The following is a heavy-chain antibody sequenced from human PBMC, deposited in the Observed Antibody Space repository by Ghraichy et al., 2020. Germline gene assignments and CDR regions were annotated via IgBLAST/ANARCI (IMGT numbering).Heavy chain of an antibody. Sequence: SETLSLTCAVYGGSFSGYYWSWIRQPPGKGLEWIGEINHSGSTNYNPSLKSRVTISVDTSKNQFSLKLSSVTAADTAVYYCARVGLTLGPGYDFWSGYYRNPFDYWGKGTLVTVSS. CDR3: ARVGLTLGPGYDFWSGYYRNPFDY. J-gene: IGHJ4*02. V-gene: IGHV4-34*01. CDR2: INHSGST. D-gene: IGHD3-3*01. CDR1: GGSFSGYY.